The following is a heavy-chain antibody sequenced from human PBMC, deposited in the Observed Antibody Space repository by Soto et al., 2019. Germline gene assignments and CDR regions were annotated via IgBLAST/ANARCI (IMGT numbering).Heavy chain of an antibody. CDR3: AKDETAVPAAIGEY. Sequence: GGSLRLSCAASGFTFSNNWMHWVRQAPGKGPVWVSRINSDGSSTYYADSVKGRFTISRDNAKNTLYLQMNSLRAEDTAVYFCAKDETAVPAAIGEYWGQGTLVTVSS. J-gene: IGHJ4*01. D-gene: IGHD2-2*01. CDR1: GFTFSNNW. V-gene: IGHV3-74*01. CDR2: INSDGSST.